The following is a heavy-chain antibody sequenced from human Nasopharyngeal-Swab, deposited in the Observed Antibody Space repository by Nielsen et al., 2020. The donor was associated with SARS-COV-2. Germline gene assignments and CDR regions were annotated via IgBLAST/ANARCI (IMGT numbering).Heavy chain of an antibody. CDR2: INHSGST. CDR1: GGSFSGYY. D-gene: IGHD6-13*01. J-gene: IGHJ4*02. Sequence: SETLSLTCAVYGGSFSGYYWSWIRQPPGKGLEWIGEINHSGSTNYNPSLKSRVTISVDTSKNPFSLKLSSVTAADTVVYYCASIAAAGTWGQGTLVTVSS. V-gene: IGHV4-34*01. CDR3: ASIAAAGT.